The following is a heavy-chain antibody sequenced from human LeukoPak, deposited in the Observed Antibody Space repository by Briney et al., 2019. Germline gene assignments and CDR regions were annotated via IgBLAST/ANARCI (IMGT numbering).Heavy chain of an antibody. D-gene: IGHD3-10*01. Sequence: SETLSFTCTVSGGSISSYYWSWIRQPAGKGLEWIGRIYTSGSTNYNPSLKSRVTMSVDTSKNQFSLKLSSVTAADTAVYYCARELWFGEPWDYYYYYGMDVWGQGTTVTVSS. J-gene: IGHJ6*02. CDR3: ARELWFGEPWDYYYYYGMDV. CDR1: GGSISSYY. CDR2: IYTSGST. V-gene: IGHV4-4*07.